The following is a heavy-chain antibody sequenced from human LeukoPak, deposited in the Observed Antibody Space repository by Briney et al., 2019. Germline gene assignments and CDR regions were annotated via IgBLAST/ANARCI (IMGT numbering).Heavy chain of an antibody. V-gene: IGHV4-59*01. CDR3: ARALSITSAGPGY. J-gene: IGHJ4*02. CDR1: GGSISSYY. Sequence: SETLSLTCTVSGGSISSYYWSWIRQPPGKGLEWIAYIHYSGNSNYNPSLRSRATISEDTSKNQFSLKLSSVTAAGTAVYYCARALSITSAGPGYWGQGTLVTVSS. D-gene: IGHD6-13*01. CDR2: IHYSGNS.